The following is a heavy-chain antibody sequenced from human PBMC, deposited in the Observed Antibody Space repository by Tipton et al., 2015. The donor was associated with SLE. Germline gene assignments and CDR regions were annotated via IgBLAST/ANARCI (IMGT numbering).Heavy chain of an antibody. CDR2: IYYSGST. V-gene: IGHV4-31*03. J-gene: IGHJ6*03. CDR3: ARDKKDIVVVPAATDYYYMDV. Sequence: TLSLTCTVSGGSISSGGYYWSWIRQHPGKGLEWIGYIYYSGSTYYNPSLKSRVTISVDTSKNQFSLKLSSVTAADTAVYYCARDKKDIVVVPAATDYYYMDVWGKGTTVTVSS. CDR1: GGSISSGGYY. D-gene: IGHD2-2*01.